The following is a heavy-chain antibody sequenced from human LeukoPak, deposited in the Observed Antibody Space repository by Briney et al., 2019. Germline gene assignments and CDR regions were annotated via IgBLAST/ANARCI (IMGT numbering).Heavy chain of an antibody. CDR2: IYHSGST. V-gene: IGHV4-34*01. Sequence: SETLSLTCAVYGGSFSGYYWTWIRQPPGKGLEWIGEIYHSGSTNYNPSLKSRVTISVDTSKNQFSLKLTSVTAADTAVYYCARDLRIQDAFDIWGQGTMVTVSS. D-gene: IGHD3-16*01. CDR1: GGSFSGYY. CDR3: ARDLRIQDAFDI. J-gene: IGHJ3*02.